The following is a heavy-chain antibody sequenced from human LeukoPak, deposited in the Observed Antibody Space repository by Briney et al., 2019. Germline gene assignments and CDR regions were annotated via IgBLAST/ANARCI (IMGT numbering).Heavy chain of an antibody. D-gene: IGHD2-2*01. CDR2: STHSGST. J-gene: IGHJ4*02. V-gene: IGHV4-39*07. CDR3: ARGQTGAAALDF. CDR1: GGSISSSSYY. Sequence: SETLSLTCTVSGGSISSSSYYWGWIRQPPGKGLEWIGESTHSGSTNYNPSLKSRVSISVDTSKNQFSLKLTSVTAADTAVYYCARGQTGAAALDFWGPGSLVTVSS.